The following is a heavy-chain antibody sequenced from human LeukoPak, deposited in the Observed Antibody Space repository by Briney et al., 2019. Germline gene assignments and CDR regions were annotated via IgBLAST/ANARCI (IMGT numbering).Heavy chain of an antibody. CDR1: GGTFSSYA. J-gene: IGHJ5*02. V-gene: IGHV1-69*05. Sequence: ASAKVSCKASGGTFSSYAISWVRQAPGQGLEWMGRIIPIFGTANYAQKFQGRVTITTDESTSTAYMELSSLRSEDTAVYYCARNINPGRSSGLAGGLEPWGQGTLVTVSS. CDR2: IIPIFGTA. CDR3: ARNINPGRSSGLAGGLEP. D-gene: IGHD6-19*01.